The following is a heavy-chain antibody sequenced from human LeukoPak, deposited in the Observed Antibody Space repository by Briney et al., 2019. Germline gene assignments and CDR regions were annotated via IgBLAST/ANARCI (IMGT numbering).Heavy chain of an antibody. Sequence: GGSPRLSCAASGFTFSSYGMHWVRQAPGKGLEWVAVISYDGSNKYYADSVKGRFTISRDNSKNTLYLQMNSLRAEDTAVYYCAKDEKREEWELLPNWFDPWGQGTLVTVSS. CDR1: GFTFSSYG. CDR3: AKDEKREEWELLPNWFDP. CDR2: ISYDGSNK. J-gene: IGHJ5*02. V-gene: IGHV3-30*18. D-gene: IGHD1-26*01.